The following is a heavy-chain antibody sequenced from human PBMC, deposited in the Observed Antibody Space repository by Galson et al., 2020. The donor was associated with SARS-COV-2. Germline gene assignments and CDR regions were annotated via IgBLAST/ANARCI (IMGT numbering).Heavy chain of an antibody. CDR2: IWYDGSNK. V-gene: IGHV3-33*01. CDR1: GFTFSSYG. Sequence: GSLRLSCAASGFTFSSYGMHWVRQAPGKGLEWVAVIWYDGSNKYYADSVKGRFTISRDNSKNTLYLQMNSLRAEDTAVYYCARDLGGYSSSWSEEYFDYWGQGTLVTVSS. D-gene: IGHD6-13*01. J-gene: IGHJ4*02. CDR3: ARDLGGYSSSWSEEYFDY.